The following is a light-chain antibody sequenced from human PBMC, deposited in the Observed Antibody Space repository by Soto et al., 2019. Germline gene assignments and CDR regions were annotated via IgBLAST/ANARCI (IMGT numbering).Light chain of an antibody. CDR1: SGHSSYA. J-gene: IGLJ3*02. CDR3: QTWGNGIWV. Sequence: QLVLTQSPSASASLGASVKLTCTLRSGHSSYAIAWHQQQPEKGPRYLMKLNSDGSHSKGDGIPDRFSGSSSGAERYLTISSLQSEDEADYYCQTWGNGIWVFGGGTKLTVL. V-gene: IGLV4-69*01. CDR2: LNSDGSH.